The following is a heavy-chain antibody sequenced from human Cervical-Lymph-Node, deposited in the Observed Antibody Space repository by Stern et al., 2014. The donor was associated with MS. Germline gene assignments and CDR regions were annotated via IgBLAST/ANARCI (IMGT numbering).Heavy chain of an antibody. Sequence: VQLVESGGGLVQPGGSLRLSCAASGFTFSSSWMHWVRQAPGKGLVWVSRINSGGSSTNYADSVKGRFAISRDNAKNTLYLQMNSLRPEDTAVYYCATWGVPADTDFDYWGQGTLVTVSS. J-gene: IGHJ4*02. CDR3: ATWGVPADTDFDY. D-gene: IGHD2-2*01. V-gene: IGHV3-74*02. CDR2: INSGGSST. CDR1: GFTFSSSW.